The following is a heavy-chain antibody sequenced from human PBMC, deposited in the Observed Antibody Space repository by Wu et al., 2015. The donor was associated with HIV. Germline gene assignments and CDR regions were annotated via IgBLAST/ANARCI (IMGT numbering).Heavy chain of an antibody. Sequence: QVQLVQSGAEVKKPGASVRVSCKAFGYIFNNYYMHWVRQAPGQGLEWMGGIIPIFGTANYAQKFQGRVTITTDESTSTAYMELSSLRSEDTAVYYCARARMVDNYYYYGMDVWGQGTTVTVSS. J-gene: IGHJ6*02. CDR1: GYIFNNYY. CDR2: IIPIFGTA. V-gene: IGHV1-69*01. CDR3: ARARMVDNYYYYGMDV. D-gene: IGHD4/OR15-4a*01.